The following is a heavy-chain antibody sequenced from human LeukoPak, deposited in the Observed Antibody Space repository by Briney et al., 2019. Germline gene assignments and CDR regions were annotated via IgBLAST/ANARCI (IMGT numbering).Heavy chain of an antibody. D-gene: IGHD2-2*01. J-gene: IGHJ6*02. CDR2: ISGSGGST. V-gene: IGHV3-23*01. CDR3: AKVGDDWCSSTSCYPNYYYYGMDV. CDR1: GFTFSSYA. Sequence: QTGGSLRLSCAASGFTFSSYAMSWVRQAPGKGLEWVSAISGSGGSTYYADSVKGRFTISRDNSKNTLYLQMNSLRAEDTAVYYCAKVGDDWCSSTSCYPNYYYYGMDVWGQGTTVTVSS.